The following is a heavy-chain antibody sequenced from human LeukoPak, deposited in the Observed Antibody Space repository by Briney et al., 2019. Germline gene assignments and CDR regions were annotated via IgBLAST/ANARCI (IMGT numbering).Heavy chain of an antibody. V-gene: IGHV4-4*02. Sequence: SETLSLTCAVSGGSISSSNWWSWVRQPPGKGLEWIGEIYHSGSTNYNPSLKSRVTISVDKSKNQFSLKLSSVTAADTAVYYCARARGLAAAEELLPIDYWGQGTLVTVSS. CDR2: IYHSGST. D-gene: IGHD6-13*01. J-gene: IGHJ4*02. CDR3: ARARGLAAAEELLPIDY. CDR1: GGSISSSNW.